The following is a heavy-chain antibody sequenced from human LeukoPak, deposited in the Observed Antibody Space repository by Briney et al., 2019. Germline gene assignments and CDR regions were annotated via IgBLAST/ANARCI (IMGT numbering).Heavy chain of an antibody. CDR1: GDSVSSSGYF. D-gene: IGHD3-9*01. V-gene: IGHV4-39*07. J-gene: IGHJ5*02. CDR2: MYYTGDT. Sequence: SETLSLTCTVSGDSVSSSGYFWGWIRQPPGKGLEWIGSMYYTGDTYYNPSLKSRVTISADTSKNQFSLKLNSVTAADTAVYYCARDHDILTGANWFDPWGQGTLVTVSS. CDR3: ARDHDILTGANWFDP.